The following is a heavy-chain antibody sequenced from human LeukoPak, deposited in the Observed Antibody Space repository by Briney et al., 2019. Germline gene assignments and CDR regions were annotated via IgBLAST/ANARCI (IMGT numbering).Heavy chain of an antibody. V-gene: IGHV3-64*01. CDR2: NSSNGGST. CDR3: ARDPDRVVVAATRHYYYYMDV. J-gene: IGHJ6*03. CDR1: GFTFSSYA. D-gene: IGHD2-15*01. Sequence: PGGTLSLSCAASGFTFSSYAMHWVRQAPGKGLEYVSANSSNGGSTYYANSVKGRFTISRDNSKHTLYLQMGSLRAEDMAVYYCARDPDRVVVAATRHYYYYMDVWGKGTTVTVSS.